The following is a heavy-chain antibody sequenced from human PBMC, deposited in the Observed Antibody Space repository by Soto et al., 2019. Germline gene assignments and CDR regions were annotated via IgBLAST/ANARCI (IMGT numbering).Heavy chain of an antibody. CDR3: ASPNWGGNAFDI. J-gene: IGHJ3*02. Sequence: SETLSLTCTVSGGSISSSSYYWGWIRQPPGKGLEWIGSIYYSGSTYYNPSLKSRVTISVDTSKNQFSLKLSSVTAADTAVYYCASPNWGGNAFDIWGQGTMVTVSS. CDR1: GGSISSSSYY. CDR2: IYYSGST. D-gene: IGHD7-27*01. V-gene: IGHV4-39*01.